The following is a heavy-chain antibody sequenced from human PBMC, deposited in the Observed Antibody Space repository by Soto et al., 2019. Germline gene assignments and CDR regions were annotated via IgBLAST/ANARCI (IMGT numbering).Heavy chain of an antibody. D-gene: IGHD6-6*01. J-gene: IGHJ4*02. CDR3: ASHEYSSSSGDY. CDR1: GGSISSYY. CDR2: IYYSGST. V-gene: IGHV4-59*01. Sequence: SETLSLTCTVSGGSISSYYWSWIWQPPGKGLEWIGYIYYSGSTNYNPSLKSRVTISVDTSKNQFSLKLSSVTAADTAVYYCASHEYSSSSGDYWGQGTLVTVSS.